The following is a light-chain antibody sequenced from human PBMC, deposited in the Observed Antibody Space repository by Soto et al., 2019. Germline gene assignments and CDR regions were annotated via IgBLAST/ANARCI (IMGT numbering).Light chain of an antibody. CDR2: LGS. CDR1: QSLLHKNGFNY. J-gene: IGKJ1*01. V-gene: IGKV2-28*01. CDR3: MQGLQTPQT. Sequence: DIVMTQSPLSLPVTPGEPAAISCRSSQSLLHKNGFNYLDWYLQKPGQSPQLLIFLGSNRASGVPDRFSGSGSGTVFTLKITRVEAEDVGVYYCMQGLQTPQTFGQGTKVDIK.